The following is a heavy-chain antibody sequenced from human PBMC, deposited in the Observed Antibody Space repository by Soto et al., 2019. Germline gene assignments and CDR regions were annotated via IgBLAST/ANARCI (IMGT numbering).Heavy chain of an antibody. V-gene: IGHV4-59*01. CDR3: AGSSIHLFDY. D-gene: IGHD5-18*01. CDR1: GGSISSYY. J-gene: IGHJ4*02. CDR2: IYYSGST. Sequence: QVQLQESGPGLVKPSETLSLTCTVSGGSISSYYWSWIRQPPGKGLEWIGYIYYSGSTNYNPSLKSRVTISVDTSKNQFSLKLSSVTAADTAVYYCAGSSIHLFDYWGQGTLVTVSS.